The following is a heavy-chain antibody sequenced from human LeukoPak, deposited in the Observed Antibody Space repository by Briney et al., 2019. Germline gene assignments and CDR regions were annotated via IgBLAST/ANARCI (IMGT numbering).Heavy chain of an antibody. V-gene: IGHV3-74*03. D-gene: IGHD3/OR15-3a*01. CDR2: ISPDGNSA. CDR3: VSLDGVYYYHMDV. Sequence: GGSLRLSCAASGFTFNRYWMHWVRQAPGKGLVWVSRISPDGNSATYADSVKGRFTISRDNAKDTLYLQMNSLRAEDSAVYYCVSLDGVYYYHMDVWGQGTTVIVSS. J-gene: IGHJ6*02. CDR1: GFTFNRYW.